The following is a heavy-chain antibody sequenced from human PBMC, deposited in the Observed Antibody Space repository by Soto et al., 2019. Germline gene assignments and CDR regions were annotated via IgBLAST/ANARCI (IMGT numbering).Heavy chain of an antibody. Sequence: QVQLVESGGGVVQPGRSLRLSCAASGFTFSSYAMQWVRQAPGKGREWVAVMSQEGSNKYYAESVKGRFTISRDNSKNTLYLQMNSLRGEDTAVYYCAKYGRGSRTSFSRCYGMDVGGQGTTVTFSS. V-gene: IGHV3-30*18. CDR2: MSQEGSNK. CDR1: GFTFSSYA. CDR3: AKYGRGSRTSFSRCYGMDV. J-gene: IGHJ6*02. D-gene: IGHD2-2*01.